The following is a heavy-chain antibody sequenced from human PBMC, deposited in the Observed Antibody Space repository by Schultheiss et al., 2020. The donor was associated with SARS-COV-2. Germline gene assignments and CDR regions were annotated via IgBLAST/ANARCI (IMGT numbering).Heavy chain of an antibody. Sequence: SQTLSLTCTVSGDSINSSTFYWGWIRQPPGTGLEWIGSIYYGGSTYYNPSLESRVTISVDTSKNQFSLKLSSVTAADTAVYYCARPDYYYYYMDVWGRGTTVTVSS. CDR1: GDSINSSTFY. V-gene: IGHV4-39*01. CDR2: IYYGGST. J-gene: IGHJ6*03. CDR3: ARPDYYYYYMDV.